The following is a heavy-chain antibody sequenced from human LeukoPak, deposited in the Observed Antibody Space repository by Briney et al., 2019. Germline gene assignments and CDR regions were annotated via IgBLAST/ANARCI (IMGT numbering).Heavy chain of an antibody. Sequence: GGSLRLSCAASGFTFSSYAMSWVRQAPGKGLEWVSAISGSGGSTYYADSVKGRFTISRDNSKNTLYLQMNSLRAEDTAVYYCAKDPFYCSSTSCCDDYWGQGTLVTVSS. J-gene: IGHJ4*02. CDR2: ISGSGGST. CDR1: GFTFSSYA. CDR3: AKDPFYCSSTSCCDDY. D-gene: IGHD2-2*01. V-gene: IGHV3-23*01.